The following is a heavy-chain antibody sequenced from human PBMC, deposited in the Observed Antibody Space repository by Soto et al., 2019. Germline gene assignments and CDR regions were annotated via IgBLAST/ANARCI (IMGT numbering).Heavy chain of an antibody. V-gene: IGHV1-69*02. Sequence: QVQLVQSGAEVKKPGSSVKVSCRASGATFSTHTIIWVRQASGQGLEWVGRIIPMLGIANYAQKFQGRVTITADKSTSTAYMELSSLRSEDTALYYCARDKDQLPTDWGQGTLVTVSS. CDR1: GATFSTHT. CDR2: IIPMLGIA. CDR3: ARDKDQLPTD. D-gene: IGHD2-2*01. J-gene: IGHJ1*01.